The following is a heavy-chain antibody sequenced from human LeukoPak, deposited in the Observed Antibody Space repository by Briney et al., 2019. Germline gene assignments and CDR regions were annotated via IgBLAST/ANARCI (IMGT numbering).Heavy chain of an antibody. CDR1: GFIFSSYW. Sequence: PGGSVRLSCAASGFIFSSYWMSCVRQAPGKGLEWVANIKQGGSEKYYVDSVKGRFTISRDNAKNTLYLQTNRLRAEATAVYSCAEDADLATIFDYWGQGTLVTVSS. CDR3: AEDADLATIFDY. D-gene: IGHD5-24*01. CDR2: IKQGGSEK. J-gene: IGHJ4*02. V-gene: IGHV3-7*01.